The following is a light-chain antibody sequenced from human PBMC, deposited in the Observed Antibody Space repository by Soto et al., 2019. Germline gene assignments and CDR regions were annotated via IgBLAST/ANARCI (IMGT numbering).Light chain of an antibody. CDR3: SSYAGSNYV. CDR1: SSDVGGYNY. J-gene: IGLJ1*01. V-gene: IGLV2-8*01. CDR2: EVS. Sequence: QSALTQPPSASGSPGQSVTISCTGTSSDVGGYNYVSWYQQHPGKAPKLMIYEVSQRHSGVPDRFSGSKSGNTASLTVSGLQAEDEADYYCSSYAGSNYVFGTGTKLTVL.